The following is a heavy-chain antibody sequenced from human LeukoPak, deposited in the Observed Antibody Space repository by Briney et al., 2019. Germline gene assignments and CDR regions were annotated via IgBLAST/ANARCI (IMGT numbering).Heavy chain of an antibody. D-gene: IGHD3-3*01. V-gene: IGHV3-21*01. CDR1: GFTFSDYY. CDR2: ISSSSSYI. J-gene: IGHJ4*02. CDR3: AREAPSGYQNYPRGFLDY. Sequence: GGSLRLSCAASGFTFSDYYMNWVRQAPGKGLEWVSSISSSSSYIFYADSVKGRFTISRDNAKSSLYLQMNSLRAEDTAVYYCAREAPSGYQNYPRGFLDYWGQGTLVTVSS.